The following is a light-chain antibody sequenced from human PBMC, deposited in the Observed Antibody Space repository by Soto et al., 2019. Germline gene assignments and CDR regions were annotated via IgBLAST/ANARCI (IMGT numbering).Light chain of an antibody. CDR3: QQYYSYPGT. V-gene: IGKV1-12*01. Sequence: DIQMTQSPSSVSASVGDRVTITCRASQGINKWLAWYQQKPGLAPNLVIYTASRLHGGGPSRFSGSGSGTDFTLTISCLQSEDFATYYCQQYYSYPGTFGPGTKVDIK. CDR1: QGINKW. J-gene: IGKJ3*01. CDR2: TAS.